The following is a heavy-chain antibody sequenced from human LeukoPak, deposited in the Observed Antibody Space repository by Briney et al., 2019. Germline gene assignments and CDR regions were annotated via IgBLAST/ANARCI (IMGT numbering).Heavy chain of an antibody. D-gene: IGHD6-6*01. CDR3: ARGSSSVFDY. CDR1: GLTFSSYW. CDR2: ISSSSSYI. V-gene: IGHV3-21*01. Sequence: GGSLRLSCAASGLTFSSYWMHWVRQAPGNRLEWVSSISSSSSYIYYADSVKGRFTISRDNAKNSLYLQMNSLRAEDTAVYYCARGSSSVFDYWGQGTLVTVSS. J-gene: IGHJ4*02.